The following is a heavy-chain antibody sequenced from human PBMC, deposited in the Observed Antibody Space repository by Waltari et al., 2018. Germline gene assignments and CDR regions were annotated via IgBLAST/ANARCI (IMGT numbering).Heavy chain of an antibody. J-gene: IGHJ4*02. Sequence: QVQLQQWGAGLLKPSETLSLTCSVYGGSFSVYYWSWIRHPPGKGREWIGEINHSGSTNYNPSLKSRVTISVDTSKNQFSLKLSSVTAADTAVYYCARLGKYYDSSGYYQDYWGQGTLVTVSS. CDR2: INHSGST. D-gene: IGHD3-22*01. V-gene: IGHV4-34*01. CDR3: ARLGKYYDSSGYYQDY. CDR1: GGSFSVYY.